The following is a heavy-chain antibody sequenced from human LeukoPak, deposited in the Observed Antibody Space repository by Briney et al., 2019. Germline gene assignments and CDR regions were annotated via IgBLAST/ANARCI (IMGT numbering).Heavy chain of an antibody. CDR2: LYFTGSA. CDR3: ARNSSGWFFDY. J-gene: IGHJ4*02. V-gene: IGHV4-59*08. CDR1: GDSISPYY. Sequence: KSSETLSLTCSVSGDSISPYYWHWIRRPPGKGLEWIGHLYFTGSASYNPSLESRVTMSVDTSKNLFSLNLYSVTAADTAVYYCARNSSGWFFDYWGQGTLVTVSS. D-gene: IGHD6-19*01.